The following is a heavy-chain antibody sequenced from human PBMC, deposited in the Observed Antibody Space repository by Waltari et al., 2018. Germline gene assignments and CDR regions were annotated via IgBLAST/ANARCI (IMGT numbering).Heavy chain of an antibody. CDR2: ISGGGEST. Sequence: EVRLLESGGGLAQPGGSLRLSCTASGFNFSTYAMNWVRQAPGKGLEWCSSISGGGESTYYADSVKGRFTISRDDSKNTQYLQMNSLKPEDTAVYYCAKGANSYHGCVDYWGQGTLVTVSS. CDR3: AKGANSYHGCVDY. CDR1: GFNFSTYA. V-gene: IGHV3-23*01. D-gene: IGHD1-1*01. J-gene: IGHJ4*02.